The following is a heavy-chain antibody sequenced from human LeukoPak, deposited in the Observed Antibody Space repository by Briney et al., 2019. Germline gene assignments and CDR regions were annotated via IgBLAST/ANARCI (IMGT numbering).Heavy chain of an antibody. V-gene: IGHV4-39*01. J-gene: IGHJ4*02. CDR2: IYYSGST. CDR1: GGSISSSSYY. Sequence: PSETLSLTCTVSGGSISSSSYYWGWIRQPPGKGLEWIGSIYYSGSTYYNPSLKSRVTISVDTSKNQFSLKLSSVTAADTAVYYCAILTVTIDYWGQGTLVTASS. D-gene: IGHD4-11*01. CDR3: AILTVTIDY.